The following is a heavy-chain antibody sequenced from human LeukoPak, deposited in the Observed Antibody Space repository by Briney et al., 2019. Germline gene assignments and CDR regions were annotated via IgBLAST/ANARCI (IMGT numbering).Heavy chain of an antibody. V-gene: IGHV4-39*01. J-gene: IGHJ3*01. CDR2: XXXSGST. D-gene: IGHD3-22*01. CDR1: GGSISSTSYY. Sequence: SETLSLTCAVSGGSISSTSYYWAWIRQPPGKXXXXXXXXXXSGSTYHNPSLKSRVTMSVDTSRNQFSLKLSSVDAADTAVYYCAKAGVRYFDSSGLYAFDFWGQGTTVTVSS. CDR3: AKAGVRYFDSSGLYAFDF.